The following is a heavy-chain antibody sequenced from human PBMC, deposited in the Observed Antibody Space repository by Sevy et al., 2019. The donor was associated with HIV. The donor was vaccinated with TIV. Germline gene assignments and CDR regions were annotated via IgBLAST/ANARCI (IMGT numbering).Heavy chain of an antibody. D-gene: IGHD3-3*01. J-gene: IGHJ6*02. CDR1: GYTFSDSGYY. V-gene: IGHV1-2*02. Sequence: ASVKVSCKASGYTFSDSGYYVHWVRQAPGQGLEWMGWINPKSGATNYAQKFHGRVTMTRETSVSTANMELGGLTSDDTAVYYCARESYDFWTGPVDYDYGMDVWGQGTTVTVSS. CDR2: INPKSGAT. CDR3: ARESYDFWTGPVDYDYGMDV.